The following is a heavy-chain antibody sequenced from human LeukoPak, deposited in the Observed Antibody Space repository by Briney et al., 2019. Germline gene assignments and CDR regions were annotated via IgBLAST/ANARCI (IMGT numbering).Heavy chain of an antibody. Sequence: GASVMVSCKASGYTFTGYYMHWVRQAPGQGLEWMGWINPNSGGTNYAQKFQGRVTMTRDTSISTAYMELSRLRSDDTAVYYCARDESAAMTNYYYYYGMDVWGQGTTVTVSS. CDR1: GYTFTGYY. CDR3: ARDESAAMTNYYYYYGMDV. CDR2: INPNSGGT. V-gene: IGHV1-2*02. D-gene: IGHD6-25*01. J-gene: IGHJ6*02.